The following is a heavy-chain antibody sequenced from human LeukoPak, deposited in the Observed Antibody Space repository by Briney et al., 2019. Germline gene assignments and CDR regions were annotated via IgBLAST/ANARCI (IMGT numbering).Heavy chain of an antibody. V-gene: IGHV3-74*01. CDR1: GFTFSSYW. D-gene: IGHD6-19*01. CDR3: TRAKARWYSSGPDYDAFDI. CDR2: INSDGSST. J-gene: IGHJ3*02. Sequence: GGSLRLSCAASGFTFSSYWMHWVRHAPGKGLVWVSRINSDGSSTSYADSVKGRFTISRDNAKNTLYLQMNSLRAEDTAVYYCTRAKARWYSSGPDYDAFDIWGQGTMVTVSS.